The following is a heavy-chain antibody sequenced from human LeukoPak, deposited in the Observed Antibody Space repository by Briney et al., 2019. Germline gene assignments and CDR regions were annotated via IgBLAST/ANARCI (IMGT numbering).Heavy chain of an antibody. CDR2: ISAYNGNT. CDR1: GYTFTSYG. D-gene: IGHD6-19*01. Sequence: GASVKVSCTASGYTFTSYGISWVRQAPGQGLEWMGWISAYNGNTNYAQKLQGRVTMTTDTSTSTAYMELRSLRSDDTAVYYCARARLGIAVAGTYFDYWGQGTLVTVSS. V-gene: IGHV1-18*01. CDR3: ARARLGIAVAGTYFDY. J-gene: IGHJ4*02.